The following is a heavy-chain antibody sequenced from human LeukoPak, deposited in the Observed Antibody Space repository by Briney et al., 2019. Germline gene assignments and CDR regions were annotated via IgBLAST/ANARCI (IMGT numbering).Heavy chain of an antibody. V-gene: IGHV4-59*01. J-gene: IGHJ6*02. CDR3: ARDKVVFPGDYYYGMDV. D-gene: IGHD2-2*01. Sequence: SETLSLTCTVSGGSISSYYWSWIRQPPGKGLEWIGYIYYSGSTNYNPSLKSRVTISVDTSKNQFSLKLSSVTAADTAVYYCARDKVVFPGDYYYGMDVWGQGTTVTVSS. CDR2: IYYSGST. CDR1: GGSISSYY.